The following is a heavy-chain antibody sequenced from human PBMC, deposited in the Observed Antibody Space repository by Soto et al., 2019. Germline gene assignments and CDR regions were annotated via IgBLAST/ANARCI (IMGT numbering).Heavy chain of an antibody. Sequence: QLQLQESGPGLVKPSETLSLICTVSGGSISSSRYRWGWVRQPPGKGLEWIGTIYYSGSTHYNPSLKSRDTISVDTSKSQFSLRLNSVTAADTAVYYCATVDGLGVVTPSMDYWGQGTLVTVSS. V-gene: IGHV4-39*01. CDR3: ATVDGLGVVTPSMDY. CDR1: GGSISSSRYR. CDR2: IYYSGST. J-gene: IGHJ4*02. D-gene: IGHD3-3*01.